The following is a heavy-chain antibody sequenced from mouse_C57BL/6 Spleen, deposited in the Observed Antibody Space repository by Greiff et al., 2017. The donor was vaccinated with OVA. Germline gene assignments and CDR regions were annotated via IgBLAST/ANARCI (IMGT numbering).Heavy chain of an antibody. CDR2: IYPGDGDT. CDR3: ARKWLQLDY. J-gene: IGHJ2*01. CDR1: GYAFSSYW. Sequence: VQLQQSGAELVKPGASVKISCKASGYAFSSYWMTWVKQRPGQGLEWIGQIYPGDGDTNYNGKFKGKATLTADKSSSTAYMQLSSLTSEDSAVDFCARKWLQLDYWGQGTTLTVSS. V-gene: IGHV1-80*01. D-gene: IGHD2-2*01.